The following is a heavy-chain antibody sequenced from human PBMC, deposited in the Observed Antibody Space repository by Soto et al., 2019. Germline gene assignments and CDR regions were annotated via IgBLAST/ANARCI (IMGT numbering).Heavy chain of an antibody. D-gene: IGHD3-22*01. J-gene: IGHJ3*02. Sequence: QVQLVQSGAEVKKPGASVKVSCKASGYTFTSYYMHWVRQAPGQGLEWMGIINPSGGSTSYAQKFQGGVTMTRDTSTRTVYMELSSLRSEDTAVYYCARSQYDSSGPDAFDIWFQEPMATASS. CDR2: INPSGGST. CDR3: ARSQYDSSGPDAFDI. V-gene: IGHV1-46*01. CDR1: GYTFTSYY.